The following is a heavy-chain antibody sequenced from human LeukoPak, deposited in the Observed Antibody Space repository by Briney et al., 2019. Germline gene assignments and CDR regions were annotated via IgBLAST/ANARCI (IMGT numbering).Heavy chain of an antibody. Sequence: SSETLSLTCAVSGGSISSSNWWSWVRQPPGKGLEWIGEIYHSGSTNYNPSLKSRVTISVDKSKNQFSLKLSSVTAADTAVYYCARVSGYDLNWNDLCFDYWGQGTLVTVSS. V-gene: IGHV4-4*02. CDR2: IYHSGST. J-gene: IGHJ4*02. CDR1: GGSISSSNW. D-gene: IGHD1-1*01. CDR3: ARVSGYDLNWNDLCFDY.